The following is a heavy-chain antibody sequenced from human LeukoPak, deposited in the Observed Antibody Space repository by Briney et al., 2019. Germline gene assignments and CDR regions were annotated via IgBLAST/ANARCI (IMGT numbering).Heavy chain of an antibody. J-gene: IGHJ5*02. CDR3: ARVASVVRSRWFDP. Sequence: ASVKVSCKASGYTFTCYDINWVRQATGQGVECMGWVNPNSGNTGYAQKFQGRVTMTRNTSISTACLELSSLRSEDTAVYYCARVASVVRSRWFDPWGQGTLVTVSS. V-gene: IGHV1-8*01. D-gene: IGHD3-10*02. CDR2: VNPNSGNT. CDR1: GYTFTCYD.